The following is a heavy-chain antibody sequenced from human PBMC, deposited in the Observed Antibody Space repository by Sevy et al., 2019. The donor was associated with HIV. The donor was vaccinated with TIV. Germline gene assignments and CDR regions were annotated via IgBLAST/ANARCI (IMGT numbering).Heavy chain of an antibody. V-gene: IGHV3-33*01. D-gene: IGHD2-8*01. CDR2: IGYDGSNK. CDR3: ARDPRMYGDYLLAYFDY. Sequence: GGSLRLSCAASGFTPSTYGMHWVRQAPGKVLEWVAVIGYDGSNKYYADSVRGRFTISRDNSKNTLFLQMDSLRGEDTAVYYCARDPRMYGDYLLAYFDYWGQGTLVTVSS. J-gene: IGHJ4*02. CDR1: GFTPSTYG.